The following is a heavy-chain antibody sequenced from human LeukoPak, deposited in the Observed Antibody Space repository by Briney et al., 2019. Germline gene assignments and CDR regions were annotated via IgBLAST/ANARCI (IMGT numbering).Heavy chain of an antibody. CDR2: ISGSGGST. J-gene: IGHJ4*02. V-gene: IGHV3-23*01. CDR1: GFTFSSYG. Sequence: GGSLRLSCAASGFTFSSYGMHWVRQAPGKGLEWVSAISGSGGSTYYADSVKGRFTISRDNSKNTLYLQMNSLRAEDTAVYYCAKDHYLRGIQLWPPFDYWGQGTLVTVSS. CDR3: AKDHYLRGIQLWPPFDY. D-gene: IGHD5-18*01.